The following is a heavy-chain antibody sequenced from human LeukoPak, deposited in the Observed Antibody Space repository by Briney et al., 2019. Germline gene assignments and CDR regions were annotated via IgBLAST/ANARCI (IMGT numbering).Heavy chain of an antibody. CDR1: GGSISSSSYY. CDR2: IYYSGST. D-gene: IGHD6-13*01. Sequence: SETLSLTCTVSGGSISSSSYYWGWIRQPPGKGLEWIGSIYYSGSTYYNPSLKSRVTISVDTSKNQFSLKLSSVTAADTAVYYCARDWSFPHSSSWYYYYYYGMDVWGQGTTVTVSS. J-gene: IGHJ6*02. V-gene: IGHV4-39*07. CDR3: ARDWSFPHSSSWYYYYYYGMDV.